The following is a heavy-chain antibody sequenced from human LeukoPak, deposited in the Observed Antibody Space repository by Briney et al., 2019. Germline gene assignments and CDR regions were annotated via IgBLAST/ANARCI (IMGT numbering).Heavy chain of an antibody. CDR3: ARIKWSAAND. CDR1: GYTFTGYY. Sequence: GSMKVSCMASGYTFTGYYIHWVRQAPGQGLEWMEWINPNNGDTNFDRKFQGRLTLSRDTSISTAYMELGRLRSDDTAVYYCARIKWSAANDWGKGPLVSVSS. J-gene: IGHJ4*02. V-gene: IGHV1-2*02. CDR2: INPNNGDT. D-gene: IGHD6-13*01.